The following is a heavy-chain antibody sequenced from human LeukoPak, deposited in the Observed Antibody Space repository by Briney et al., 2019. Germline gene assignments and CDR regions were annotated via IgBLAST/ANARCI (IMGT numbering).Heavy chain of an antibody. Sequence: GESLEISCKGSGYSFTSYWIGWVRQMPGKGLEWMGIIYPGDSDTRYNPSFQGQVTISADKSISTAYLQWSSLKASDTAMYYCARQGGSYYSPFDYWGQGTLVTVSS. CDR2: IYPGDSDT. CDR3: ARQGGSYYSPFDY. V-gene: IGHV5-51*01. D-gene: IGHD1-26*01. J-gene: IGHJ4*02. CDR1: GYSFTSYW.